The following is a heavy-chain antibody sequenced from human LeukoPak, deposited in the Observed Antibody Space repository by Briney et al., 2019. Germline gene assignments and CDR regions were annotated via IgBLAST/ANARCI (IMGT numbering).Heavy chain of an antibody. CDR3: ASLHDIVVVPPATIDY. CDR1: GFTLSSYS. J-gene: IGHJ4*02. CDR2: ISSTSDYI. Sequence: GGSLRLSCAASGFTLSSYSMNWVRQAPGKGLEWVSIISSTSDYIYYADSVKGRFTISRDNAKNSLYLQMNSLRAEDTAVYYCASLHDIVVVPPATIDYWGQGTLVTVSS. V-gene: IGHV3-21*01. D-gene: IGHD2-2*01.